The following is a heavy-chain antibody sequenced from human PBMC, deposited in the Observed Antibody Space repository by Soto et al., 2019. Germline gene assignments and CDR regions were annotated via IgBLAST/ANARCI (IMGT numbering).Heavy chain of an antibody. J-gene: IGHJ5*02. D-gene: IGHD6-19*01. CDR1: GGSVSSGSYY. CDR2: IYYSGST. Sequence: SETLSLTCTVSGGSVSSGSYYWSWIRQPPGKGLEWIGYIYYSGSTNYNPSLKSRVTISVDTPKNQFSLKLSSVTAADTAVYYCARELGSSGWSNWFDPWGQGTLVTVSS. CDR3: ARELGSSGWSNWFDP. V-gene: IGHV4-61*01.